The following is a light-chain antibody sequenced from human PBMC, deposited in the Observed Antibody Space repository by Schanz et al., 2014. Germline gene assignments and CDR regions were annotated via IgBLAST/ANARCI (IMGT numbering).Light chain of an antibody. J-gene: IGKJ1*01. CDR2: GAS. CDR1: QGIRND. CDR3: LQDYNYPRT. V-gene: IGKV1-6*01. Sequence: AIQMTQSPSSLSASVGDRVTITCRASQGIRNDLGWYQQKPGKAPKLLIYGASSLQSGVPSRFSDSGSGTDFTLTISSPQPEDFATYYCLQDYNYPRTFGQGTKVQIK.